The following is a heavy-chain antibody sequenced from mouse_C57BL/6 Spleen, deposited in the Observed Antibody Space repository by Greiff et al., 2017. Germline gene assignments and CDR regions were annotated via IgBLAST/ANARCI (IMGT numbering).Heavy chain of an antibody. Sequence: VQLKQSGAELVKPGASVKLSCTASGYNITNYYMQWVKQRTEQGLEWIGRIDPEDGETKYDPKFQGKATITADTSSNKAYLQLSSLTSEDTAVYYCDRWLLLYYAMDYWGQGTSVTVSS. D-gene: IGHD2-3*01. CDR3: DRWLLLYYAMDY. CDR1: GYNITNYY. V-gene: IGHV14-2*01. J-gene: IGHJ4*01. CDR2: IDPEDGET.